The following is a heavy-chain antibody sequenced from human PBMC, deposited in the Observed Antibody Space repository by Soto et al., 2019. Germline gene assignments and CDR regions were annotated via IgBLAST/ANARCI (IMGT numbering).Heavy chain of an antibody. Sequence: ASVKVSWKVSGYTLTELSMHWVRQAPGKGLEWMGGFDPEDGETIYAQKFQGRVTMTEDTSTDTAYMELSSLRSEDTAVYYCATDRITMVRGVIKSLGWFDPWGQGTLVTVS. CDR3: ATDRITMVRGVIKSLGWFDP. J-gene: IGHJ5*02. V-gene: IGHV1-24*01. CDR2: FDPEDGET. D-gene: IGHD3-10*01. CDR1: GYTLTELS.